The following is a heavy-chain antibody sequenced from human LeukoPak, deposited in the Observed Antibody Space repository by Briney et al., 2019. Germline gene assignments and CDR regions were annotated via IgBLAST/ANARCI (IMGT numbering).Heavy chain of an antibody. J-gene: IGHJ4*02. CDR1: GYSISSGYY. CDR2: IYHSGST. Sequence: SETLSLTCSVSGYSISSGYYWGWIRPPPGKGLEWIGSIYHSGSTYYNPSLKSRVTISVDTSKNQFSLKLSSVTAADTAVYYCASYNPYYWGQGTLVTVSS. V-gene: IGHV4-38-2*01. D-gene: IGHD1-1*01. CDR3: ASYNPYY.